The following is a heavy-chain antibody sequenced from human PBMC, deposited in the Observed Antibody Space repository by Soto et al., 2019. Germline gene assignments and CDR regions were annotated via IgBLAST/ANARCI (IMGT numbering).Heavy chain of an antibody. Sequence: VKVSCKISGGTFSRYSISWVRQAPGQGLEWMGGIVPIFGTRNYAQKFQDRVTITTDESATTAHMELGNLRSEDTAVYYCARPYEGGYSSNHHYYYALDVWGQGTAVTVSS. D-gene: IGHD3-22*01. CDR2: IVPIFGTR. J-gene: IGHJ6*02. V-gene: IGHV1-69*05. CDR1: GGTFSRYS. CDR3: ARPYEGGYSSNHHYYYALDV.